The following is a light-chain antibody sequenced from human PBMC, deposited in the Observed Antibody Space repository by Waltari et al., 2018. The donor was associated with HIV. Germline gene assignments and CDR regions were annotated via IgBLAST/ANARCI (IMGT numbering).Light chain of an antibody. CDR2: TTN. Sequence: QSVLTQPPSASGTPGQRVTISCSGSISNLGSNTVNWYQQLPGTAPKLLIYTTNQRPSGVPDRFSGSKSGNTASLTVSGLQAEDEADYFCSSYSGSNTLVFGGGTKLTVL. CDR1: ISNLGSNT. J-gene: IGLJ2*01. V-gene: IGLV1-44*01. CDR3: SSYSGSNTLV.